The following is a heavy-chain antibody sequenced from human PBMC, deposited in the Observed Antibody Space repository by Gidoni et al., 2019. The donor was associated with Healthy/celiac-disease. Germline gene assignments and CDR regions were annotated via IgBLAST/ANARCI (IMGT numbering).Heavy chain of an antibody. J-gene: IGHJ4*02. CDR2: ISWNSGSI. D-gene: IGHD1-26*01. V-gene: IGHV3-9*01. CDR1: GFTLGDYA. Sequence: EVQLVVSGGGLVQPGRSLRTSCAASGFTLGDYAMHWVRHAPGKCLEWVSGISWNSGSIGYADSVKGRFTITRDNAKNSLYLQMNSLRAEDTALYYCAKDMSVGAGYYFYYWGQGTLVTVSS. CDR3: AKDMSVGAGYYFYY.